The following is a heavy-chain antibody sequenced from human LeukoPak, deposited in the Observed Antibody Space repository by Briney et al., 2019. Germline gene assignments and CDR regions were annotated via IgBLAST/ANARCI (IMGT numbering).Heavy chain of an antibody. CDR3: ARGVGANSRPDY. D-gene: IGHD1-26*01. CDR2: ISVYNGNT. Sequence: ASVKVSCKASGYTFTSYGISWVRQAPGQGLEWMGWISVYNGNTKYAQKFQGRVTMTTDTSTSTAYMELRSQKSDDTAVYYCARGVGANSRPDYWGQGTLVTVSS. CDR1: GYTFTSYG. J-gene: IGHJ4*02. V-gene: IGHV1-18*01.